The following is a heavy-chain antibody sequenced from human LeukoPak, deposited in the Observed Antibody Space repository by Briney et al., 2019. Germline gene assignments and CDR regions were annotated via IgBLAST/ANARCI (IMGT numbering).Heavy chain of an antibody. Sequence: SETLSLTCAVYGGSFTDSFWSWIRQPPGKGLEWIGEIKPRGRTNFNPSLKSRVTISIDTSKNQFSLKLTSATAADTAVYYCARGDDYKSTLFDYWGQGTLVTVSS. CDR2: IKPRGRT. CDR3: ARGDDYKSTLFDY. J-gene: IGHJ4*02. CDR1: GGSFTDSF. D-gene: IGHD5-12*01. V-gene: IGHV4-34*01.